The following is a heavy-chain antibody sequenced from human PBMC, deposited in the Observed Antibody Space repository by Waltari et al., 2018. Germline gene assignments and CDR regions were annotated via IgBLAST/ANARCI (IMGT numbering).Heavy chain of an antibody. CDR1: GFTVSSNY. CDR3: ARVRSSSWSLDY. V-gene: IGHV4-59*06. CDR2: IYYSGST. Sequence: VQLVETGGGLIQPGGSLRLSCAASGFTVSSNYMSWVRQAPGKGLEWIGYIYYSGSTYYSPSLKSRVTISVDTSKNQFSLKLSSVTAADTAVYYCARVRSSSWSLDYWGQGTLVTVSS. J-gene: IGHJ4*02. D-gene: IGHD6-13*01.